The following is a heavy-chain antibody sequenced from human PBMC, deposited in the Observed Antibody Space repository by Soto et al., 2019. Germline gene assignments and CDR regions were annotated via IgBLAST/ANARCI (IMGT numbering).Heavy chain of an antibody. CDR3: ARDLTSARGS. D-gene: IGHD3-10*01. Sequence: QVQMVQSGAEVKKPGSSARVSCKVSGGTFSRHSFSWVRQAPGQGLEWMGGIIPIFDATQYAQKFQGRLTITAEESTTTFHMDLTGLRSEDTAIYYCARDLTSARGSWGQGTLVTVS. V-gene: IGHV1-69*01. CDR1: GGTFSRHS. J-gene: IGHJ4*02. CDR2: IIPIFDAT.